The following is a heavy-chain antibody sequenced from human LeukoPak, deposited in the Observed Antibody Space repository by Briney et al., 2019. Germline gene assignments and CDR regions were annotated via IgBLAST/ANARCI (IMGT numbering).Heavy chain of an antibody. D-gene: IGHD6-19*01. CDR1: GFTFDDYG. Sequence: PGGSLRLSCAASGFTFDDYGMSWVRQAPGKGLEWVSGINWNGGSTGYADSVKGRFTISRDNAKNSLYLQMNSLRAEDTALYYCARPGYSSGWYRPEFDYWGQGTLVTVSS. V-gene: IGHV3-20*04. J-gene: IGHJ4*02. CDR3: ARPGYSSGWYRPEFDY. CDR2: INWNGGST.